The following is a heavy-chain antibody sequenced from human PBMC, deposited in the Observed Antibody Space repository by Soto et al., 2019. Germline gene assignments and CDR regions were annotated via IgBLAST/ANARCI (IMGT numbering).Heavy chain of an antibody. CDR3: ARGGVELPGDYYYYGMDV. V-gene: IGHV1-18*01. CDR2: ISAYNGNT. CDR1: GYTFTSYG. J-gene: IGHJ6*02. Sequence: ASVKVSCKASGYTFTSYGISWVRQAPGQGLEWMGWISAYNGNTNYAQKLQGRVTMTTDTSTSTAYMELRSLRADDTAVYYCARGGVELPGDYYYYGMDVWGQGTTVTVS. D-gene: IGHD1-7*01.